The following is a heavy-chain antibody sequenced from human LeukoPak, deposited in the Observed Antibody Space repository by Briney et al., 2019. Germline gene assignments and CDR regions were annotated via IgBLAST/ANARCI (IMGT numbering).Heavy chain of an antibody. CDR3: AKVGQTTGY. Sequence: PGGSLRLSCAASGFTFSSYGMHWVHQAPGKGLEWVAFIRYDGSNKYYADSVKGRFTISRDNSKNTLYLQMNSLRAEDTAVYYCAKVGQTTGYWGQGTLVTISS. J-gene: IGHJ4*02. V-gene: IGHV3-30*02. D-gene: IGHD4-11*01. CDR2: IRYDGSNK. CDR1: GFTFSSYG.